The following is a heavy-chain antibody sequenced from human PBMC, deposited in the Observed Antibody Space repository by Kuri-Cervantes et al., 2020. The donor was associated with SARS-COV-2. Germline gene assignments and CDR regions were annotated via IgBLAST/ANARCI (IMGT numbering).Heavy chain of an antibody. CDR3: ARGPKRSSTSCPPGY. CDR2: INHSGST. D-gene: IGHD2-2*01. V-gene: IGHV4-34*01. J-gene: IGHJ4*02. CDR1: GGSFSGYY. Sequence: SETLSLTCAVYGGSFSGYYWSWIRQPPGKGLEWIGEINHSGSTNYNPSLKSRVTISVDTSKNQFSLKLSSVTAADTAVYYCARGPKRSSTSCPPGYWGQGTLVTVSS.